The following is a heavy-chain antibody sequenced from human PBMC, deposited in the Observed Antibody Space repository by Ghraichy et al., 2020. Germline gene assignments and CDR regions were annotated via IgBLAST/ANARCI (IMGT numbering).Heavy chain of an antibody. Sequence: GGSLRLSCVGSGFTFGSYSMTWVRQSPGKGLEWVSYITSSGRTIFYADAVKGRFTISRDNAQNSLYLQMKSLREEDTAVYFCARGSGVVRFYYYAGMDVWGQGTTVTVSS. CDR3: ARGSGVVRFYYYAGMDV. V-gene: IGHV3-48*02. CDR2: ITSSGRTI. D-gene: IGHD4-23*01. CDR1: GFTFGSYS. J-gene: IGHJ6*02.